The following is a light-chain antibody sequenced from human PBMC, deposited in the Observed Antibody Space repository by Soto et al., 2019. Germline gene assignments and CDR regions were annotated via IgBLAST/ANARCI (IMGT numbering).Light chain of an antibody. V-gene: IGKV2-28*01. CDR1: QRLLHSNGNIF. Sequence: EIVMTQSPPSLTVTPGEPASISCSSSQRLLHSNGNIFLDWYLQKPGQSPQLLIYLGFNRASGVPDRVSGSAAGTDFTLKISRVEAEDAGVYYCMQALQTPYTFGQETKLEIK. CDR3: MQALQTPYT. CDR2: LGF. J-gene: IGKJ2*01.